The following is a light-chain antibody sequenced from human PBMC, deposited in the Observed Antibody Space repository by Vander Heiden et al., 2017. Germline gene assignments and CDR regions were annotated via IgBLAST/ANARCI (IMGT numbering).Light chain of an antibody. J-gene: IGKJ2*01. Sequence: DIQMTQSPSSLSASVGDRVTITCRASQSITSYLNWYQQKPGKAPNLLIYAASSLQSGVPSRFSGSGSGTDFTLTISSLQPEDFATYYWQQTYDTPATFGQGTKLEIK. V-gene: IGKV1-39*01. CDR2: AAS. CDR3: QQTYDTPAT. CDR1: QSITSY.